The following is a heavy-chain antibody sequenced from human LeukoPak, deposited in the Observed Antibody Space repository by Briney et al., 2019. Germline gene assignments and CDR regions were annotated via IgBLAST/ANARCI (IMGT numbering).Heavy chain of an antibody. CDR2: ISGSGGST. V-gene: IGHV3-23*01. J-gene: IGHJ3*02. Sequence: PGGSLRLSCVASGFTFRNYWVSWIRLAPGKGLEWVSAISGSGGSTYYADSVKGRFTISRNNSKNTLYLQMNSLRAEDTAVYYCARDSQWELLTWSAFDIWGQGTMVTVSS. D-gene: IGHD1-26*01. CDR1: GFTFRNYW. CDR3: ARDSQWELLTWSAFDI.